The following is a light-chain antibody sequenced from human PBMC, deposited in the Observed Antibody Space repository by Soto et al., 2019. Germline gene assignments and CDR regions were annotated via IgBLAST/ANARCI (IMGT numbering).Light chain of an antibody. Sequence: DIQMTQSPSSLSASVGDRVTITCRASQSISYYLNWYQQKPGKAPKLLIYAASSLQSGVPSRFSGSGSGTDFTLTISSLQPEDFATYYCKQSYSTPQNTFGQGTKLEIK. CDR2: AAS. V-gene: IGKV1-39*01. CDR1: QSISYY. CDR3: KQSYSTPQNT. J-gene: IGKJ2*01.